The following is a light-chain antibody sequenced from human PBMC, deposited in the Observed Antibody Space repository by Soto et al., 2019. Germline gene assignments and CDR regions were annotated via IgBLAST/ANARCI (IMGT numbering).Light chain of an antibody. CDR2: GAS. Sequence: DIQMTQSPLSLSASVGDRVTITCRASQGIGNYLAWFQQKPGRVPKLLIYGASALQTGVPSRFSGSGSGTDFTLTISSLQPEDFATYYCQQSYSTPWTFGQGTKVDIK. V-gene: IGKV1-27*01. J-gene: IGKJ1*01. CDR1: QGIGNY. CDR3: QQSYSTPWT.